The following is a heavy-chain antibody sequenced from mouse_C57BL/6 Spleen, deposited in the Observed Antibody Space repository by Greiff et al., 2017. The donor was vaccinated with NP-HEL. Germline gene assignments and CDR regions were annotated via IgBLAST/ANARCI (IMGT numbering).Heavy chain of an antibody. CDR2: IYPGDGDT. J-gene: IGHJ2*01. CDR3: AKGAYTARGRLDD. Sequence: QVQLQQSGPELVKPGASVKISCKASGYAFSSSWMNWVKQRPGKGLEWIGRIYPGDGDTNYNGKFKGKATLTADKSSSTAYMQLSSLTSEDSAVYFCAKGAYTARGRLDDRGQGTTLTVSS. V-gene: IGHV1-82*01. D-gene: IGHD1-2*01. CDR1: GYAFSSSW.